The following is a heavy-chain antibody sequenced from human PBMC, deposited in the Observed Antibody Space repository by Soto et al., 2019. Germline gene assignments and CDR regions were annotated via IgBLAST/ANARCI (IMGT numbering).Heavy chain of an antibody. V-gene: IGHV3-15*07. D-gene: IGHD2-2*01. CDR3: TTRPDYCSSTSCYRVGFDP. J-gene: IGHJ5*02. CDR2: IKSKTDGGTT. CDR1: GFTFSNAW. Sequence: GGSLRLSCAASGFTFSNAWMNWVRQAPGKGLEWVGRIKSKTDGGTTDYAAPVKGRFTISRDDSKNTLYLQMNSLKTEDTAVYYCTTRPDYCSSTSCYRVGFDPWGQGTLVTVSS.